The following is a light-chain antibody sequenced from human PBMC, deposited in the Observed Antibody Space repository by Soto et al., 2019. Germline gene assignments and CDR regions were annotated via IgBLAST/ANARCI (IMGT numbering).Light chain of an antibody. Sequence: DNQMTQSPSSLSASVGDRVTISCRASQSISNYLNWYQQKPGKAPKVLIYAASSLQSGVPSRFSGSGSGTDFTLTISSLQAEDFATYYCQQSYSTPPWTFGQGTKVEIK. CDR2: AAS. CDR1: QSISNY. V-gene: IGKV1-39*01. CDR3: QQSYSTPPWT. J-gene: IGKJ1*01.